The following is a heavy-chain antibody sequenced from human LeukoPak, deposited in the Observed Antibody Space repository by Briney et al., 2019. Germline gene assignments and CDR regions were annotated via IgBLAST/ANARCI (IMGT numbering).Heavy chain of an antibody. CDR1: GFTFSSYA. CDR3: ASGYYGSGSYLTP. V-gene: IGHV3-23*01. Sequence: GGSLRLFCAASGFTFSSYAMSWVRQAPGKGLEWDSTITGSGGSTYYADSVKGRFTISRDNAKNTLYLQMDSLRGEDTAVYYCASGYYGSGSYLTPWGQGTLVTVPS. J-gene: IGHJ5*02. CDR2: ITGSGGST. D-gene: IGHD3-10*01.